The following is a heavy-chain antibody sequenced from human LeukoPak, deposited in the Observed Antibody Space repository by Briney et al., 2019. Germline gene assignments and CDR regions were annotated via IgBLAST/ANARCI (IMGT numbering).Heavy chain of an antibody. CDR2: IYYSGST. D-gene: IGHD3-10*01. Sequence: PSETLSLTCTVSGGSVSSGSYYWSWIRQPPGKGLEWIGCIYYSGSTNYNPSLKSRVTISIDTSKNQFSLKLSSVTAAGTAVYYCAKVGWFGDWYFDLWGRGTLVTVSS. V-gene: IGHV4-61*01. CDR3: AKVGWFGDWYFDL. CDR1: GGSVSSGSYY. J-gene: IGHJ2*01.